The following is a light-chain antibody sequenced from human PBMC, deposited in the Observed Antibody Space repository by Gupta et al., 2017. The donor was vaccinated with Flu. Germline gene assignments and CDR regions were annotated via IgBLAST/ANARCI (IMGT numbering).Light chain of an antibody. CDR3: SSYTSSSTLV. V-gene: IGLV2-14*01. CDR2: EVS. J-gene: IGLJ2*01. Sequence: QSALTQPASVSGSPGQSITISCTGTSSDVGGYNYVSWYQQQPGKAPKLMIYEVSKRPSGVSNRFSGSKSGNTASLTISGIQAEDEADYYCSSYTSSSTLVFGGGTKLTVL. CDR1: SSDVGGYNY.